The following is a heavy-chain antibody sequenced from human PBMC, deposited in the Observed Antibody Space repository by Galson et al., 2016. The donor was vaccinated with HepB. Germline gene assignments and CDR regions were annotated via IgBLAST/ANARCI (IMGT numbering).Heavy chain of an antibody. J-gene: IGHJ3*01. CDR1: GYIFTGYY. Sequence: SVKVSCKASGYIFTGYYIHWVRQAPGQGLEWMGWIHPNSGGTNYAQKFQGRVTMSRDTSISTAYMELTRLRSDDTAVYYCARVQRYFDWLGVRVARPQTAKNDVFDLWGQGTMVTVSS. CDR3: ARVQRYFDWLGVRVARPQTAKNDVFDL. D-gene: IGHD3-9*01. V-gene: IGHV1-2*02. CDR2: IHPNSGGT.